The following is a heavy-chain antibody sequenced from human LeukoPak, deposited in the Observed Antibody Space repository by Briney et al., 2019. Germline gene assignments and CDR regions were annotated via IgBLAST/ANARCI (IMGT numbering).Heavy chain of an antibody. Sequence: GGSLRLSCAASGFTLSSYAMSWVRQAPGKGLEWVSAISGSGGSTYYADSVKGRFTISRDNSKNTLYLQMNSLRAEDTAVYYCAKEREQLVREYYFDYWGQGTLVTVSS. CDR2: ISGSGGST. CDR3: AKEREQLVREYYFDY. CDR1: GFTLSSYA. J-gene: IGHJ4*02. V-gene: IGHV3-23*01. D-gene: IGHD6-6*01.